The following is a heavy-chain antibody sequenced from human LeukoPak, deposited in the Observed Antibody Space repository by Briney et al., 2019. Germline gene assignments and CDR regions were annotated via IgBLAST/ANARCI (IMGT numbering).Heavy chain of an antibody. Sequence: PSETLSLTCAVYGGSFSGYYWSWIRQPPGKGLEWIGEINHSGSTNYNPPLKSRVTISVDTSKNQFSLKLSSVTAADTAVYYCARAPRRNYCSGGSCYPFDYWGQGTLVTVSS. CDR3: ARAPRRNYCSGGSCYPFDY. D-gene: IGHD2-15*01. V-gene: IGHV4-34*01. CDR2: INHSGST. J-gene: IGHJ4*02. CDR1: GGSFSGYY.